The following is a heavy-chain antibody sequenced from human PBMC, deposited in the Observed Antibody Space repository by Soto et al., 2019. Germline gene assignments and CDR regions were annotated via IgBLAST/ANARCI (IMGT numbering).Heavy chain of an antibody. CDR3: ARDLPRDLVRGSFDI. D-gene: IGHD3-10*01. V-gene: IGHV1-46*01. Sequence: QAQLVQSGAEVKKPGASANISCKASGYTFTRYNIHWVRQAPGQGLEWMGIIDTRGGSTDYTQRFPGRVTMTRATSTGTVYMALSSLGSEDTAVYYCARDLPRDLVRGSFDIWGQGTMVTVSS. CDR2: IDTRGGST. J-gene: IGHJ3*02. CDR1: GYTFTRYN.